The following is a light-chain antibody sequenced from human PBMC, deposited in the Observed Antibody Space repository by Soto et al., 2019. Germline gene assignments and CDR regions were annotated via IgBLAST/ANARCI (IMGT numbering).Light chain of an antibody. Sequence: EVVLTQSPATLSLSPGEKAILSCRASQDINTYLGWYQQKPGQPPRLLIYDASNMASGIPARFSGSGSGTAFTLTITSLQPADFATYYCQQGYSIPPSTFGQGTKLEIK. V-gene: IGKV3-11*01. CDR1: QDINTY. CDR3: QQGYSIPPST. J-gene: IGKJ2*01. CDR2: DAS.